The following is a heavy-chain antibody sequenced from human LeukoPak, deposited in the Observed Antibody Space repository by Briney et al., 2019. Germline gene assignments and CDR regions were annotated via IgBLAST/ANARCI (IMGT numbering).Heavy chain of an antibody. CDR2: IYHSGST. J-gene: IGHJ3*02. D-gene: IGHD6-19*01. Sequence: PSETLSLTCAVSGGSISSSNWWSWVRQPPGKGLEWIGEIYHSGSTNYNPSLKSRVTISVDKSKNQFSLKLSSVTAADTAVYYCASADGVAGTGAFDIWGQGTMVSVSS. CDR1: GGSISSSNW. CDR3: ASADGVAGTGAFDI. V-gene: IGHV4-4*02.